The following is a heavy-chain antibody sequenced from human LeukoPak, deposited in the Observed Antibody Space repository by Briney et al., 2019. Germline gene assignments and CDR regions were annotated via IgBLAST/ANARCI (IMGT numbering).Heavy chain of an antibody. V-gene: IGHV3-23*01. Sequence: GGSLGLSCGAYGFIYSSYAMSWVRHAPGGGLEWVSALTGRGGSTYYADSVRGRFIISRENSKNTLYLQMNSLTAEGTAVYYCAKERTAIVLVPAATHYGGEGTLHTVS. D-gene: IGHD2-2*01. CDR2: LTGRGGST. J-gene: IGHJ4*02. CDR1: GFIYSSYA. CDR3: AKERTAIVLVPAATHY.